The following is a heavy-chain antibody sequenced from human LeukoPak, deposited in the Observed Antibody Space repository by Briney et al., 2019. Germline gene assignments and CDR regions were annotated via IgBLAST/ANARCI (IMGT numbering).Heavy chain of an antibody. CDR3: TRYDSARFAP. CDR1: GFTFSGYG. J-gene: IGHJ5*02. CDR2: ITYDGSRK. V-gene: IGHV3-30*03. D-gene: IGHD3-3*01. Sequence: GGSLRLSCAASGFTFSGYGMHWVRQAPGKGLEWVTGITYDGSRKHYADPVRGRFTISRDNTRNTMDLQMNSLRVEDTAVYHCTRYDSARFAPWGQGTLVIVSS.